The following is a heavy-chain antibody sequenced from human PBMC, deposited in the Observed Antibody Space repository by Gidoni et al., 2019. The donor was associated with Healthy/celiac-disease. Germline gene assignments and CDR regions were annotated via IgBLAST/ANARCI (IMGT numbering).Heavy chain of an antibody. V-gene: IGHV3-21*01. CDR2: ISSSSSYI. D-gene: IGHD1-26*01. Sequence: EVQLVESGGGLVKPGGSLRLSCAASGFTFSSYSMNWVRQAPGKGLEWVSSISSSSSYIYYADSVKGRFTISRDNAKNSLYLQMNSLRAEDTAVYYCARVRRVGATYYFDYWGQGTLVTVSS. CDR1: GFTFSSYS. CDR3: ARVRRVGATYYFDY. J-gene: IGHJ4*02.